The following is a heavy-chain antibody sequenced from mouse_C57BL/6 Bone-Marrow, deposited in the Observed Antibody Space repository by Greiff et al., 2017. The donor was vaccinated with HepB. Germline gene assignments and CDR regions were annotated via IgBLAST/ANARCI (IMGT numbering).Heavy chain of an antibody. D-gene: IGHD2-1*01. Sequence: QVQLQQPGAELVMPGASVKLSCKASGYTFTSYWMHWVKQRPGQGLEWIGEIDPSDSYTNYNQKFKGKSTLTVDKSSSTAYMQLSSLTSEDSAVYYCARLYYGNYGRVDDWGQGTSVTVSS. V-gene: IGHV1-69*01. CDR2: IDPSDSYT. J-gene: IGHJ4*01. CDR1: GYTFTSYW. CDR3: ARLYYGNYGRVDD.